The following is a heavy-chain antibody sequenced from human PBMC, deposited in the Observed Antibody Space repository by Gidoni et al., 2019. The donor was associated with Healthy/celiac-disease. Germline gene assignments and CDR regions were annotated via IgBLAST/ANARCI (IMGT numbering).Heavy chain of an antibody. Sequence: EVQLVESGGGLVQPGRSLRLSCAAPGFTFDDYAMHWVRQAPGKGLEWVSGIRWNSGSIGYADSVKGRFTISRDNAKNSLYLQMNSLRAEDTALYYCAKVGGSGFFFDYWGQGTLVTVSS. D-gene: IGHD3-3*01. CDR3: AKVGGSGFFFDY. J-gene: IGHJ4*02. CDR1: GFTFDDYA. CDR2: IRWNSGSI. V-gene: IGHV3-9*01.